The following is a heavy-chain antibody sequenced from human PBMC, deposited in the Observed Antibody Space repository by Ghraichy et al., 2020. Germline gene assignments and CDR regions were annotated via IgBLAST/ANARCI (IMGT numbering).Heavy chain of an antibody. J-gene: IGHJ4*02. V-gene: IGHV3-48*02. CDR1: GFTFSSYS. CDR3: ARDGRSSGYSDFAY. CDR2: ISSSSSTI. D-gene: IGHD3-22*01. Sequence: GGSLRPSCAASGFTFSSYSMNWVRQAPGKGLEWVSYISSSSSTIYYADSVKGRFTISRDNAKNSLYLQMNSLRDEDTAVYYCARDGRSSGYSDFAYWGQGTLVTVSS.